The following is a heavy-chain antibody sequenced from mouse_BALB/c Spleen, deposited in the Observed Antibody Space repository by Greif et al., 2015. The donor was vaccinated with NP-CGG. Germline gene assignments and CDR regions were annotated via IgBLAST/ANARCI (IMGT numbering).Heavy chain of an antibody. CDR1: GFTFSSYG. CDR3: ARRNYRYDDAMDY. J-gene: IGHJ4*01. CDR2: ISRGGSNT. Sequence: EVKVEESGGDLVKPGGSLKLSCAASGFTFSSYGMSWVRQTPDKRLEWVATISRGGSNTYYPDSVEGRFTISRDNAKNTLYLQMSSLKSEDTAMYYCARRNYRYDDAMDYWGQGTSVTVSS. D-gene: IGHD2-14*01. V-gene: IGHV5-6*02.